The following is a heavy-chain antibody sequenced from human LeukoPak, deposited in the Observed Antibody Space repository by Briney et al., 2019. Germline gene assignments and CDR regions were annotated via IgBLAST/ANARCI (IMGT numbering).Heavy chain of an antibody. Sequence: SVKVSRKASGGTFSSYAISWVRQAPGQGLEWMGGIIPIFGTANYAQKFQGRVTITADKSTSTAYMELSSLRSEDTAVYYCAREHIVVVPAATYYYYMDVWGKGTTVTVSS. D-gene: IGHD2-2*01. CDR2: IIPIFGTA. CDR3: AREHIVVVPAATYYYYMDV. CDR1: GGTFSSYA. J-gene: IGHJ6*03. V-gene: IGHV1-69*06.